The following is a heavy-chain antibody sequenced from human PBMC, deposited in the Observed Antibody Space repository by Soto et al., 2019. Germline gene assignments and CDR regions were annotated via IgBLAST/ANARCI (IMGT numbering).Heavy chain of an antibody. V-gene: IGHV4-61*01. CDR2: IYYSGST. D-gene: IGHD6-13*01. CDR1: GGSVSSGSYY. J-gene: IGHJ4*02. CDR3: AGGYSSSWYDFDY. Sequence: SLTCTVSGGSVSSGSYYWSWIRQPPGKGLEWIGYIYYSGSTNYNPSLKSRVTISVDTSKNQFSLKLSSVTAADTAVYYCAGGYSSSWYDFDYWGQGTLVTVSS.